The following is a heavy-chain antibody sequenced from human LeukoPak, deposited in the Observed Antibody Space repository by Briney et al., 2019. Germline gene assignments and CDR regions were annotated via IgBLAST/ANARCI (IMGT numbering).Heavy chain of an antibody. CDR3: AKDEGVWSGYYKTHDAFDI. Sequence: PGGSLRLSCAASGFTFSSYAMSWVRQAPGKGLEWVSAISGSGGSTYYADSVKGRFTISRDNSKNTLYLQMNSLRAEDTAVYYCAKDEGVWSGYYKTHDAFDIWGQGTMVTVSS. CDR2: ISGSGGST. D-gene: IGHD3-3*01. J-gene: IGHJ3*02. CDR1: GFTFSSYA. V-gene: IGHV3-23*01.